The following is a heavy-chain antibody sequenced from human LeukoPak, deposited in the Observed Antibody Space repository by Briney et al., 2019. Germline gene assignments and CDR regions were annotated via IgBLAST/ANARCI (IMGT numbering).Heavy chain of an antibody. CDR3: ARVGGRRRWFDP. V-gene: IGHV1-8*01. J-gene: IGHJ5*02. Sequence: APVKVSCKASGYTFTSYDINWVRQATGQGLEWMGWMNPNSGNTGYAQKFQGRVTMTRNTSISTAYMELSSLRSEDTAVYYCARVGGRRRWFDPWGQGTLVTVSS. CDR1: GYTFTSYD. CDR2: MNPNSGNT. D-gene: IGHD1-26*01.